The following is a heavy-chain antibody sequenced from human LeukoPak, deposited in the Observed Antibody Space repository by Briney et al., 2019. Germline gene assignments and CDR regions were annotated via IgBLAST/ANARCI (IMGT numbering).Heavy chain of an antibody. Sequence: AASVKVSCKASGYTFTSYDINWVRQATGQGLEWMGWMNPNSGNTGYAQKFQGRVTITRNTSISTAYMELSSLRSEDTAVYYCATSYYYDSSGPLAFDIWGQGTMVTVSS. D-gene: IGHD3-22*01. CDR1: GYTFTSYD. CDR3: ATSYYYDSSGPLAFDI. J-gene: IGHJ3*02. CDR2: MNPNSGNT. V-gene: IGHV1-8*03.